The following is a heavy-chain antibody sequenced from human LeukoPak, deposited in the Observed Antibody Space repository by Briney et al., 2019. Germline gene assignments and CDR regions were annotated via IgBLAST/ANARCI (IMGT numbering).Heavy chain of an antibody. CDR3: AKDTHPYYDFWSGYFFDY. V-gene: IGHV3-43*02. CDR1: GFTFDDYA. D-gene: IGHD3-3*01. J-gene: IGHJ4*02. CDR2: ISGDGGST. Sequence: QTGGPLRLSCAASGFTFDDYAMHWVRQAPGKGLEWVSLISGDGGSTYYADSVKGRFTISRDNSKNSLYLQMNSLRTEDTALYYCAKDTHPYYDFWSGYFFDYWGQGTLVTVSS.